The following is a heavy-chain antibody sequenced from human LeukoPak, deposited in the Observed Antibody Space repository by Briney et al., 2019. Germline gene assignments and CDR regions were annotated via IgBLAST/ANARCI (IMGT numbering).Heavy chain of an antibody. CDR2: ISSSSSYI. CDR1: GFTFSSYS. D-gene: IGHD3-3*01. CDR3: ARRIWKKGGLDY. J-gene: IGHJ4*02. V-gene: IGHV3-21*04. Sequence: GGSLRLSCAASGFTFSSYSMNWVRQAPGKGLEWVSSISSSSSYIYYADSVKGRFTISRDNAKNSLYLQMNSLRAEDTAVYYCARRIWKKGGLDYWGQGTLVTVSS.